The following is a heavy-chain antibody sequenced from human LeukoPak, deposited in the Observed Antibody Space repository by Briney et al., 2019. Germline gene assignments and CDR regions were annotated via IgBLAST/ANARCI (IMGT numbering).Heavy chain of an antibody. V-gene: IGHV5-51*01. J-gene: IGHJ3*02. CDR2: IYPGDSDT. CDR3: ARRLGSRRLKGHGAFDI. CDR1: GYSFTSYW. D-gene: IGHD1-26*01. Sequence: GESRKISCKGSGYSFTSYWIGWVRPMPGKGLEWMGIIYPGDSDTRYSPSFQGQVTISADKSISTAYLQWSSLKASDTAMYYCARRLGSRRLKGHGAFDIWGQGTMVPVSS.